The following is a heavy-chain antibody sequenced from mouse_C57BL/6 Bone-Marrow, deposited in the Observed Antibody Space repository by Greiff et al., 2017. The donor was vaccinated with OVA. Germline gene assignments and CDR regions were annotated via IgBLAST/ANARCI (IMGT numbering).Heavy chain of an antibody. CDR1: GYTFTSYW. Sequence: QVQLQQPGAELVKPGASVKLSCKASGYTFTSYWMPWVKQRPGQGLEWIGEIDPSDSYTNYHQKFKGKATLTVDTSSSTAYMQLSSLTAEDAAVYYCAISYLGYWGQGTTLTVAS. CDR2: IDPSDSYT. CDR3: AISYLGY. V-gene: IGHV1-50*01. J-gene: IGHJ2*01.